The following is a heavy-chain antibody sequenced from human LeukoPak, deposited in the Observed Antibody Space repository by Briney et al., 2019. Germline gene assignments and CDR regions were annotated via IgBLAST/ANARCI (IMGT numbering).Heavy chain of an antibody. CDR3: ARDRPYDFWSGYREYYFDY. D-gene: IGHD3-3*01. CDR1: GYTFTSYG. Sequence: ASVKVSCKASGYTFTSYGISWVRQAPGQGLEWMGWISAYNGNTNYAQKLQGRVTVTTDTSTSTAYMELRSLRSDDTAVYYCARDRPYDFWSGYREYYFDYWGQGTLVTVSS. CDR2: ISAYNGNT. V-gene: IGHV1-18*01. J-gene: IGHJ4*02.